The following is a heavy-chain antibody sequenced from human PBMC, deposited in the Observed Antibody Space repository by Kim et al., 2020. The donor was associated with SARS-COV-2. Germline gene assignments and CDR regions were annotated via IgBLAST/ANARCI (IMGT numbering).Heavy chain of an antibody. CDR2: T. CDR3: ARDQWLRSWDY. J-gene: IGHJ4*02. V-gene: IGHV4-39*07. D-gene: IGHD5-12*01. Sequence: TYYTQSLKSRVTISVDTSKNQFSRKLSSVTAGDTAVYYCARDQWLRSWDYWGQGTLVTVSS.